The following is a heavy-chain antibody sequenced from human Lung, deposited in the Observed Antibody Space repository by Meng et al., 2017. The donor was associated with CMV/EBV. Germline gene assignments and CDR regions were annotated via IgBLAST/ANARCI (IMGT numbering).Heavy chain of an antibody. V-gene: IGHV3-33*01. CDR1: GFTFTSYG. J-gene: IGHJ4*02. Sequence: GGSLRLSCAASGFTFTSYGMHWVRQAPGKGLEWVAVIWYDGSNKYYADSVKGRFTISRDNSQNTLNLQMSSLRAEDTAVYYCAGGSGRDSDYWGQGTLVTVSS. CDR2: IWYDGSNK. D-gene: IGHD5-24*01. CDR3: AGGSGRDSDY.